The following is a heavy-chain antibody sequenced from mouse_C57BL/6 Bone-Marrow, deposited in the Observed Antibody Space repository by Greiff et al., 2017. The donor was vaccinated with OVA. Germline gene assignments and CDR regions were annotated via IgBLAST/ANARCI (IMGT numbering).Heavy chain of an antibody. D-gene: IGHD2-2*01. CDR2: INSDGGST. CDR3: ARHSLYGYDRFGY. V-gene: IGHV5-2*01. CDR1: EYEFPSHD. Sequence: EVKVVESGGGLVQPGESLKLSCESNEYEFPSHDMSWVRKTPEKRLELVAAINSDGGSTYYPDTMERRFIISRDNTKKTRYLQMSSLRSEDTALYYCARHSLYGYDRFGYWGQGTTLTVSS. J-gene: IGHJ2*01.